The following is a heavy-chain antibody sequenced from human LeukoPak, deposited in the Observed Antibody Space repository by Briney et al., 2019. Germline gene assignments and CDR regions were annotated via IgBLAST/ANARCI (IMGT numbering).Heavy chain of an antibody. CDR2: IYTSGST. CDR1: GGSISSGSYY. CDR3: AVETPRQTDAFDI. J-gene: IGHJ3*02. V-gene: IGHV4-61*02. Sequence: SETLSLTCTASGGSISSGSYYWSWIRQPAGKGLEWIGRIYTSGSTNYNTSLKSRVTISVDTSKNQFSLKLSSVTAADTAVYYCAVETPRQTDAFDIWGQGTMVTVSS.